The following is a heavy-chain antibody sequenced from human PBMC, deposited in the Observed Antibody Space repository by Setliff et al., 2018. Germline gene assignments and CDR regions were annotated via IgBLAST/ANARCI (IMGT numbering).Heavy chain of an antibody. D-gene: IGHD3-10*01. CDR1: GFTFSSYA. Sequence: GGSLRLSCAASGFTFSSYAMSWVRQAPGKGLEWVSAISGSGDSTYYAGSGKGRFTISRDNSKNTLYLQMNSLRAEDTAVYYCAKNGFGVVALGVNNWFDPWGQGTLVTVSS. CDR2: ISGSGDST. J-gene: IGHJ5*02. CDR3: AKNGFGVVALGVNNWFDP. V-gene: IGHV3-23*01.